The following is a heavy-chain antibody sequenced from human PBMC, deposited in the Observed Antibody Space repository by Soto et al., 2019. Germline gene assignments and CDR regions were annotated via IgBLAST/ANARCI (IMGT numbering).Heavy chain of an antibody. V-gene: IGHV1-69*13. CDR3: ARGTIYDIMTGYQYYFDY. CDR1: GGTFSSYA. Sequence: SVKVSCKASGGTFSSYAISWLRQAPGQGLEWMGGIIPIFGTANYAQKFQGRVTITADESTSTAYMELSSLRSEDTAVYYCARGTIYDIMTGYQYYFDYWGQGTLVTVSS. D-gene: IGHD3-9*01. CDR2: IIPIFGTA. J-gene: IGHJ4*02.